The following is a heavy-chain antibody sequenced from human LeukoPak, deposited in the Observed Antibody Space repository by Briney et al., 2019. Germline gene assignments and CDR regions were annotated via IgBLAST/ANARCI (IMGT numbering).Heavy chain of an antibody. CDR2: IYSGTV. D-gene: IGHD4/OR15-4a*01. J-gene: IGHJ4*02. V-gene: IGHV3-53*01. CDR1: GFTVSSNS. CDR3: ARRAGAYSHPYDY. Sequence: GGSLRLSCTVSGFTVSSNSMSWVRQAPGKGLEWVSFIYSGTVHYSDSVRGRFTISRDNSKNTLYLQMNSLRAEDTAVYYCARRAGAYSHPYDYWGQGTLVTVSS.